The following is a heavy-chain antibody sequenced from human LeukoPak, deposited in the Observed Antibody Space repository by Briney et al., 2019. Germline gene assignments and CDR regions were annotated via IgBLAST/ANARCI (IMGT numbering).Heavy chain of an antibody. CDR3: AKGGVYEYYFDY. CDR1: GFTCSSYG. CDR2: IRYDGSNK. J-gene: IGHJ4*02. D-gene: IGHD5/OR15-5a*01. Sequence: PGGSLRLSCAASGFTCSSYGMHWVRQAPGKGLEWVAFIRYDGSNKYYADSVKGRFTISRDNSKNTLYLQMNSLRAEDTAVYYCAKGGVYEYYFDYWGQGTLVTVSS. V-gene: IGHV3-30*02.